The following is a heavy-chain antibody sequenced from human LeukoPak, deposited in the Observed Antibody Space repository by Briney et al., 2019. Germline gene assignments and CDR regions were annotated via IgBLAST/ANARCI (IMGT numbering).Heavy chain of an antibody. D-gene: IGHD3-9*01. V-gene: IGHV3-33*01. Sequence: PGRSLRLSCAASGVTFSSYGMHWVRQAPGKGLEWVAVIWYDGSNKYYADSVKGRLTISRDNSKNTLYLQMNSLRAEDTAVYYCARAGGTYYDILTGRDSYYYYGMDVWGQGTTVTVSS. CDR2: IWYDGSNK. CDR3: ARAGGTYYDILTGRDSYYYYGMDV. J-gene: IGHJ6*02. CDR1: GVTFSSYG.